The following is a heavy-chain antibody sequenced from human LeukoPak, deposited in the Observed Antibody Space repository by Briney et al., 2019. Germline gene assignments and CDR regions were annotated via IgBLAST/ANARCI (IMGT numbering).Heavy chain of an antibody. CDR3: ARAFVVVVPAANWFDP. CDR2: IYHSGST. CDR1: GYSISSGYY. Sequence: SETLSLTCAVSGYSISSGYYWGWIRQPPGKGLEWIGSIYHSGSTYYNPSLKSRVTISVDTSKNQCSLKLSSVTAADTAVYYCARAFVVVVPAANWFDPWGQGTLVTVSS. D-gene: IGHD2-2*01. V-gene: IGHV4-38-2*01. J-gene: IGHJ5*02.